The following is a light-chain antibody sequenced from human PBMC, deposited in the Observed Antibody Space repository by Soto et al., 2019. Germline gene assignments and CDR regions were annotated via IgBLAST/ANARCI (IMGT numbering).Light chain of an antibody. CDR1: SSDVGAYNY. CDR3: SSYTTSSTWV. CDR2: KVT. V-gene: IGLV2-14*01. J-gene: IGLJ3*02. Sequence: QSALTQPVSVSGSPGQSITISCTGTSSDVGAYNYVSWYRQHPGKGPELIIYKVTDRPSGVSSRFSGSKSGNTASLTISGLQAEDEADYYCSSYTTSSTWVFGGGTKLTVL.